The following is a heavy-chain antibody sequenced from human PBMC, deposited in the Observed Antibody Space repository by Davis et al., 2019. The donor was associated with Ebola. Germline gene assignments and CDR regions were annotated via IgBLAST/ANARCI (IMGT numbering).Heavy chain of an antibody. CDR1: GFSFSIYW. Sequence: GGSLRLSCAASGFSFSIYWMSWVRQAPGKGLEWVANIKPDGSDKHYVDSVKGRFTISRDNAKSSLYLEMNSLRAEDTAVYYCARDRDWNDGIFDYWGQGTLVTVSS. CDR3: ARDRDWNDGIFDY. CDR2: IKPDGSDK. D-gene: IGHD1-1*01. J-gene: IGHJ4*02. V-gene: IGHV3-7*01.